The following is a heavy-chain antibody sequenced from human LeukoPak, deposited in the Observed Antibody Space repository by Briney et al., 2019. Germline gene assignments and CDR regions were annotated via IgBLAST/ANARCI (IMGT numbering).Heavy chain of an antibody. Sequence: SGGSLRLSCAACGFTFSSYGMHWVRQAPGKGLEWVAFIRYDGSNKYYADSVKGRFTISRDNAKNTLYLQMNSLRAEDTAVYYCAKAPYCSSTSCQNFDYWGQGTLVTVSS. D-gene: IGHD2-2*01. J-gene: IGHJ4*02. CDR3: AKAPYCSSTSCQNFDY. CDR2: IRYDGSNK. V-gene: IGHV3-30*02. CDR1: GFTFSSYG.